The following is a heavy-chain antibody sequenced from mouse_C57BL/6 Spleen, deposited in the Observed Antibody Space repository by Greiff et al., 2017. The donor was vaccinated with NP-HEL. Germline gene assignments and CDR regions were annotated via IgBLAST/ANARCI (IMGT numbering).Heavy chain of an antibody. CDR3: ARQVYGNYEHFDV. D-gene: IGHD2-1*01. J-gene: IGHJ1*03. V-gene: IGHV5-6*01. CDR1: GFTFSSYG. CDR2: ISSGGSYT. Sequence: EVQVVESGGDLVKPGGSLKLSCAASGFTFSSYGMSWVRQTPDKRLEWVATISSGGSYTYYPDSVKGRFTISRDNAKNTLYLQMSSLKSEDTAMYYCARQVYGNYEHFDVWGTGTTVTVSS.